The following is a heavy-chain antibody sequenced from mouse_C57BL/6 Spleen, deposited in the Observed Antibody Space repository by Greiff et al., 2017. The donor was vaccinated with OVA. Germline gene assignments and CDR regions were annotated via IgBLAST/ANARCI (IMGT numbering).Heavy chain of an antibody. D-gene: IGHD1-3*01. Sequence: EVQLVESEGGLVQPGSSMKLSCTASGFTFSDYYMAWVRQVPEKGLEWVANINYDGSSTYYLDSLKSRFIISRDNAKNILYLQMSSLKSEDTATYYCARSGRGLYAMDYWGQGTSVTVSS. V-gene: IGHV5-16*01. CDR2: INYDGSST. J-gene: IGHJ4*01. CDR3: ARSGRGLYAMDY. CDR1: GFTFSDYY.